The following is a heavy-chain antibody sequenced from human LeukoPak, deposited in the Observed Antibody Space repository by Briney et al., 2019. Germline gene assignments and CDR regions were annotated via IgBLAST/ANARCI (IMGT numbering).Heavy chain of an antibody. V-gene: IGHV3-30*03. Sequence: GGSLRLSCAASGFTFSSYGMHWVRQAPGKGLEWVAVISYDGSNKYYADSVKGRFTISRDNSKNTLYLQMSSLRAEDTAVYYCARERWTRAAADYHYYGLDVWGQGTTVTVSS. CDR2: ISYDGSNK. D-gene: IGHD6-13*01. CDR3: ARERWTRAAADYHYYGLDV. CDR1: GFTFSSYG. J-gene: IGHJ6*02.